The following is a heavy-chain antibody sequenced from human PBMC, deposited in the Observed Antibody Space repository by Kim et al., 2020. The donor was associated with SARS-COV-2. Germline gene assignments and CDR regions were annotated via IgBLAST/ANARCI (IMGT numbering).Heavy chain of an antibody. CDR2: ISYDGSNK. J-gene: IGHJ6*02. D-gene: IGHD3-10*01. Sequence: GGSLRLSCAASGFTFSSYGMHWVRQAPGKGLEWVAVISYDGSNKYYADSVKGRFSISRDNSKNTLYLQMNSLRAEDTAVYYCAKESGSGGYYDWTYYYYGMYVWGQGTPVTVSS. CDR3: AKESGSGGYYDWTYYYYGMYV. V-gene: IGHV3-30*18. CDR1: GFTFSSYG.